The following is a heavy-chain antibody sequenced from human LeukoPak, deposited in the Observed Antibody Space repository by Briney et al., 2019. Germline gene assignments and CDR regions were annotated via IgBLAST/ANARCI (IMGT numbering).Heavy chain of an antibody. J-gene: IGHJ6*02. Sequence: GESLRLSCAASGFTVSSNYMNWVRQAPGKGLEWVSVIYNGGNTYYADSVKGRFTISRDSSRNTLYLQMNSLRAEDTAVYYCARAYCSGGTCYYYYGMDVWGQGTTVTVSS. D-gene: IGHD2-15*01. V-gene: IGHV3-53*01. CDR3: ARAYCSGGTCYYYYGMDV. CDR2: IYNGGNT. CDR1: GFTVSSNY.